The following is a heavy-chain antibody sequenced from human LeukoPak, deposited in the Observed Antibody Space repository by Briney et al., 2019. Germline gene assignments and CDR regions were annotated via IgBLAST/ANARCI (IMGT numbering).Heavy chain of an antibody. CDR1: GFIFSSYG. CDR3: AKDRTGPSIAARGPFDY. V-gene: IGHV3-33*03. CDR2: IWYDGSQK. J-gene: IGHJ4*02. D-gene: IGHD6-6*01. Sequence: GRSLRLSCAASGFIFSSYGMHWVRQVPGKGLEWVAVIWYDGSQKYYADSVKGRFTISRDNAKNSLYLQMNSLRAEDTALYYCAKDRTGPSIAARGPFDYWGQGTLVTVSS.